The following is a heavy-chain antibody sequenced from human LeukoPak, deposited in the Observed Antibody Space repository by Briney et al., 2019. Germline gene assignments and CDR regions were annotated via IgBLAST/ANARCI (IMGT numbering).Heavy chain of an antibody. J-gene: IGHJ4*02. V-gene: IGHV1-8*01. CDR3: AIRYYYGSGSYYIVDY. CDR1: GYTFTSYD. D-gene: IGHD3-10*01. Sequence: ASVKVSCKASGYTFTSYDINWVRQATGQGLEWMGWMNPNSGNTAYAQKFQGRVTMTRNTSISTAYMELSSLRSEDTAVYYCAIRYYYGSGSYYIVDYWGQGTLVTVSS. CDR2: MNPNSGNT.